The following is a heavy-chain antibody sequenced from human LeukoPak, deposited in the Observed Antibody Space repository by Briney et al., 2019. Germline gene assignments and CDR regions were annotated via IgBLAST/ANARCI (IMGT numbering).Heavy chain of an antibody. J-gene: IGHJ4*02. D-gene: IGHD3-3*01. V-gene: IGHV3-7*01. CDR1: GFTFSSYW. CDR3: ARDMPYDFWNGYYGDITSDY. Sequence: GGSLRLSCAAWGFTFSSYWMSWVHQARGKGLEWVANIKQDGSEKYYVDSVKGRFTISRDNAKNSLYLQMNSLRAEDTAVYYCARDMPYDFWNGYYGDITSDYWGQGTLVTVSS. CDR2: IKQDGSEK.